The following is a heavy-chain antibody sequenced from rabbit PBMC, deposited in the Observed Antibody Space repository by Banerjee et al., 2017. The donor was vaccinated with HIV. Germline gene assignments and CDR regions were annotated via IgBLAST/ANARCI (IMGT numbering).Heavy chain of an antibody. V-gene: IGHV1S40*01. Sequence: QSLEESGGGLVKPEGSLTLTCKASGFDLNTYYMCWVRQAPGKGLEWIACIYAGGSGGTYYANWAKGRFTISRTSSTTVTLQMTSLTAADTATYFCARGDGAYAGYDGLWGPGTLVTVS. J-gene: IGHJ4*01. CDR3: ARGDGAYAGYDGL. D-gene: IGHD7-1*01. CDR1: GFDLNTYY. CDR2: IYAGGSGGT.